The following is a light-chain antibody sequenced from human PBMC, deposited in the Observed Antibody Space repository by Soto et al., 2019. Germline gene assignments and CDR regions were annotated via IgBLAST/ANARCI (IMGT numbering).Light chain of an antibody. CDR1: QSVSSIY. Sequence: EIVLTQSPGTLSLSPGERATLSCRASQSVSSIYLAWYQQKPGQAPRLLIYGASSRATGIPDRFSGSGSGTDFTLTISRLEPEDFAVYFCQKYGSSPITFGQGTRLEIK. J-gene: IGKJ5*01. CDR3: QKYGSSPIT. V-gene: IGKV3-20*01. CDR2: GAS.